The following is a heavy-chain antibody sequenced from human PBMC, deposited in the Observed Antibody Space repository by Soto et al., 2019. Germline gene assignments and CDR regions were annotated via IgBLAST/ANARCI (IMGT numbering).Heavy chain of an antibody. CDR2: INPSGGST. CDR1: GYTFTSYY. D-gene: IGHD3-22*01. CDR3: AREGITIIVVVKGAPENWFDP. J-gene: IGHJ5*02. Sequence: ASVKVSCKASGYTFTSYYMHWVRQAPGQGLEWMGIINPSGGSTSYAQKFQGRVTMTRDTSISTAYMELSGLRSDDTAVYYCAREGITIIVVVKGAPENWFDPWGQGTLVTVSS. V-gene: IGHV1-46*01.